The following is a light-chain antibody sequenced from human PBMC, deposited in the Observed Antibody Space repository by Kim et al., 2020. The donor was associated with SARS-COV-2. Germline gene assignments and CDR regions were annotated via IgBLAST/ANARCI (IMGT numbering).Light chain of an antibody. CDR1: NSDVGGYNY. V-gene: IGLV2-8*01. CDR3: SSYAGNKKGV. J-gene: IGLJ3*02. CDR2: EVS. Sequence: QSALTQPPSASGSLGQSVTISCTGTNSDVGGYNYVSWFQHHPGKAPKLMIYEVSKRPSGVPDRFSGSKSGNKASLTVSGLQAEDEADYYCSSYAGNKKGVFGGGTQLTVL.